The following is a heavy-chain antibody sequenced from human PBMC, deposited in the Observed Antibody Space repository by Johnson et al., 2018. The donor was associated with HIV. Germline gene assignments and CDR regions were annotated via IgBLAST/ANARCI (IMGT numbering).Heavy chain of an antibody. Sequence: QMMLVESGGGVVQPGGSLRLSCVASGFIFSTYGMHWVRQAPGKGLEWLAFIRYDGSNEYYVDSVKGRFTISRDNSKNTLYLQKNSLRAEDAAVYYCAKGRIAAAGTGVDAFDIWGQGTMVTCAS. V-gene: IGHV3-30*02. CDR1: GFIFSTYG. J-gene: IGHJ3*02. D-gene: IGHD6-13*01. CDR3: AKGRIAAAGTGVDAFDI. CDR2: IRYDGSNE.